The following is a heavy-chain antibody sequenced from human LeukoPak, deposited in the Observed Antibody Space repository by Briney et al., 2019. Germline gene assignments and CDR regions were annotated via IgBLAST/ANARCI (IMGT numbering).Heavy chain of an antibody. D-gene: IGHD1-1*01. CDR1: GGSISSYY. Sequence: SETLSLTCTVSGGSISSYYWSWIRQPPGKGLEWIGYIYYSGSTNYNPSLKSRVTMSVDTSKNQFSLKLSSVTAADTAVYYCARGPTSDVWFDPWGQGTLVTVSS. V-gene: IGHV4-59*12. J-gene: IGHJ5*02. CDR2: IYYSGST. CDR3: ARGPTSDVWFDP.